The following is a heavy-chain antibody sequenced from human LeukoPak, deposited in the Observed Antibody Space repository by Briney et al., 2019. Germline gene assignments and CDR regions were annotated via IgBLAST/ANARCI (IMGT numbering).Heavy chain of an antibody. D-gene: IGHD1-7*01. J-gene: IGHJ4*02. CDR1: GFTFNSYA. CDR3: AKDLYGWNYEYY. CDR2: ISGSGGST. V-gene: IGHV3-23*01. Sequence: PGGSLRLSCAASGFTFNSYAMTWVRQAPGKGLEWVSAISGSGGSTYYADSVKGRFTISRDNSKNTLYLQMNSLRAEDTAVYYCAKDLYGWNYEYYWGQGTLVTVSS.